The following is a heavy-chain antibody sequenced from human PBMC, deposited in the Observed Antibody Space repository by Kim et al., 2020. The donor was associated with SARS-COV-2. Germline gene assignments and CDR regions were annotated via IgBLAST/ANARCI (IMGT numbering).Heavy chain of an antibody. V-gene: IGHV3-74*01. J-gene: IGHJ4*02. Sequence: NTKYADSGKGRFNISRDNAKNTLYRQMNSLRAEDTAVYYCAGVSMATPDYWGQGTLVTVSS. CDR3: AGVSMATPDY. CDR2: NT. D-gene: IGHD6-6*01.